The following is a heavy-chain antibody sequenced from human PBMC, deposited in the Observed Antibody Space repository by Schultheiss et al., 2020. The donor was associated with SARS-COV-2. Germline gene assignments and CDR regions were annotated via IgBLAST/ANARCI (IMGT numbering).Heavy chain of an antibody. CDR2: IRSKAYGGTT. Sequence: GGSLRLSCTVSGGSISSSSYYWGWIRQAPGKGLEWVGFIRSKAYGGTTEYAASVKGRFTISRDDSKSIAYLQMNSLKTEDTAVYYCTNRRQWLSHWGQGTLVTVSS. J-gene: IGHJ4*02. CDR3: TNRRQWLSH. D-gene: IGHD6-19*01. V-gene: IGHV3-49*03. CDR1: GGSISSSSYY.